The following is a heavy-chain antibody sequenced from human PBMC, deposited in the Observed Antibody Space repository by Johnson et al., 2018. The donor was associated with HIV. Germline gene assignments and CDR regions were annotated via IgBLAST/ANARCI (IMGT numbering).Heavy chain of an antibody. V-gene: IGHV3-9*01. CDR3: AKDRRYCSGGSCYHDAFDI. Sequence: VQLVESGGGVIRPGGSLRLSCAASGFTFDDYGMSWVRQAPGKGLAWVSGISWNSGSIGYADSVKGRFTISRDNAKNSLYLQMNSLRAEDTALYYCAKDRRYCSGGSCYHDAFDIWGQGTMVTVSS. J-gene: IGHJ3*02. D-gene: IGHD2-15*01. CDR2: ISWNSGSI. CDR1: GFTFDDYG.